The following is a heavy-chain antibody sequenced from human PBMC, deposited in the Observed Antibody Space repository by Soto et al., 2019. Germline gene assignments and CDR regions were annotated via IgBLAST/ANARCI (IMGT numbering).Heavy chain of an antibody. Sequence: SETLSLTCTVSGGSVSSGSYYWSWIRQPPGKGLEWIGYIYYRGSTNYNPSLKSRVTISVDTSKNQFSLKLSSVTAADTAVYYCARYCSSTSCHNWFYPWGQGTLVTVSS. J-gene: IGHJ5*02. CDR1: GGSVSSGSYY. D-gene: IGHD2-2*01. CDR3: ARYCSSTSCHNWFYP. V-gene: IGHV4-61*01. CDR2: IYYRGST.